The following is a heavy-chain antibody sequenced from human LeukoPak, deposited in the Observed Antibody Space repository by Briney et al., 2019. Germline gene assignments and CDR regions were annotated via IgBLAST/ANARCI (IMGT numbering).Heavy chain of an antibody. CDR1: GGSISSSSYY. CDR3: AKDPYSSRMEYFQY. Sequence: SETLSLTCTVSGGSISSSSYYWGWIRQPPGKGLEWIGSIYYSGSTYYNPSLKSRVTISVDTSKNQFSLKLSSVTAADTAVYYCAKDPYSSRMEYFQYWGQGTLVIVSS. J-gene: IGHJ1*01. CDR2: IYYSGST. V-gene: IGHV4-39*02. D-gene: IGHD3-22*01.